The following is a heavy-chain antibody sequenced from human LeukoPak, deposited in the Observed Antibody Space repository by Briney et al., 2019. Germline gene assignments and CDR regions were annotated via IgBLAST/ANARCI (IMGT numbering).Heavy chain of an antibody. CDR1: GYSISSGYY. CDR3: ARLPPYDSSGYYYFLEY. CDR2: IYHSGST. J-gene: IGHJ4*02. Sequence: SETLSLTCAVSGYSISSGYYWGWIRQPPGKGLEWIGSIYHSGSTYYNPSLKSRVTISVDTSKNQFSLKLSSVTAADTAVYYCARLPPYDSSGYYYFLEYWGQGTLVTVSS. V-gene: IGHV4-38-2*01. D-gene: IGHD3-22*01.